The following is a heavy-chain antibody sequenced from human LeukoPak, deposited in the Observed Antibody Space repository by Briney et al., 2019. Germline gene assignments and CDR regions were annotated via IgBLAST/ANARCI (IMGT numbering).Heavy chain of an antibody. V-gene: IGHV4-59*01. CDR1: GGSISSYY. Sequence: SETLSLTCTVSGGSISSYYWSWIRQPPGKGLEWIGYIYYSGSTNYNPSLKSRVTISVDTSKNQFSLKLSSVTAADTAVYYCARVMAVAGPFDYWGQGTLVTVSS. CDR3: ARVMAVAGPFDY. CDR2: IYYSGST. J-gene: IGHJ4*02. D-gene: IGHD6-19*01.